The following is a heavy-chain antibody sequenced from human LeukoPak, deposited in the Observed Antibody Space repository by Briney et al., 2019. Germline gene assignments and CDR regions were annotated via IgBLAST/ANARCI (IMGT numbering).Heavy chain of an antibody. CDR3: ASSGSYRFDY. V-gene: IGHV3-74*01. Sequence: GGSLRLSCAASGFTFSNYWMHWVRQAPGKGLVWVSRINSDGSSTSYADSVKGRFTISRDNAKNTLYLQMNSLRVEDTAVYYCASSGSYRFDYWGQGTLVTVSS. D-gene: IGHD1-26*01. CDR1: GFTFSNYW. CDR2: INSDGSST. J-gene: IGHJ4*02.